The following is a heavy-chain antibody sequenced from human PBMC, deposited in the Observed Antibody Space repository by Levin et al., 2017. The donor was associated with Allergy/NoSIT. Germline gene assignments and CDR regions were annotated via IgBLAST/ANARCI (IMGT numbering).Heavy chain of an antibody. V-gene: IGHV3-7*04. CDR1: GFTFSSYW. CDR3: ARGKYCSGGSCYSGWGY. J-gene: IGHJ4*02. Sequence: GESLKISCAASGFTFSSYWMSWVRQAPGKGLEWVANIKQDGSEKYYVDSVKGRFTISRDNAKNSLYLQMNSLRAEDTAVYYCARGKYCSGGSCYSGWGYWGQGTLVTVSS. CDR2: IKQDGSEK. D-gene: IGHD2-15*01.